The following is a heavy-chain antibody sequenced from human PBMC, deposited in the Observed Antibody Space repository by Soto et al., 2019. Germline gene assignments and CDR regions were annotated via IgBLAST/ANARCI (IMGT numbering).Heavy chain of an antibody. Sequence: SVKVSCKASGGTFSSYAISWVRQAPGQGLEWMGGIIPIFGTANYAQKFQGRVTITADKSTSTAYMELSSLRSEDTAVYYCARDLGIAAAGPPGRYYYGMDVWGQGTTVTVSS. CDR1: GGTFSSYA. CDR3: ARDLGIAAAGPPGRYYYGMDV. J-gene: IGHJ6*02. CDR2: IIPIFGTA. D-gene: IGHD6-13*01. V-gene: IGHV1-69*06.